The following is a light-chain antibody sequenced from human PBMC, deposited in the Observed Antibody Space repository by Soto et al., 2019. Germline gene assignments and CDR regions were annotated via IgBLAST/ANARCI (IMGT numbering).Light chain of an antibody. CDR2: VAS. CDR3: QQSFSPLWT. V-gene: IGKV1-39*01. Sequence: DILMTQSPSSLSASVGDRVTITCRASQSISNYLNWYQQKPGKAPKLLIYVASSMQSRVPSRFSGSESETDFTLTISSLQPDDSATYYCQQSFSPLWTFGQGTKVEV. CDR1: QSISNY. J-gene: IGKJ1*01.